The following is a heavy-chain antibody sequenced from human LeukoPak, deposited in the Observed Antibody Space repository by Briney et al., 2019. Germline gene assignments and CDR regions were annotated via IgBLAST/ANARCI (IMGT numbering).Heavy chain of an antibody. CDR1: GGSISSSSYY. CDR3: ARAEALSRDTSSRFDY. V-gene: IGHV4-39*07. D-gene: IGHD2-21*02. J-gene: IGHJ4*02. CDR2: VYYSRST. Sequence: SETLSVTCTVSGGSISSSSYYWGWLRQGPGKGREGVGSVYYSRSTYYNPSLKSRVTISVATSKTQFSLKLSSVTAADTAVYYCARAEALSRDTSSRFDYWGQGTLVTVSS.